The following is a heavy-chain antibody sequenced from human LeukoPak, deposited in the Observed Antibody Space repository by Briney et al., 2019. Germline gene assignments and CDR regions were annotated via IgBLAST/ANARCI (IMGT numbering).Heavy chain of an antibody. V-gene: IGHV3-7*01. D-gene: IGHD4-17*01. J-gene: IGHJ3*02. CDR1: GFTFSSYW. CDR2: IKQDGSEK. CDR3: ARAVMTTVTAFDI. Sequence: GGSLRLSCAASGFTFSSYWMSWARQAPGKGLEWVANIKQDGSEKYYVDSVKGRFTISRDNAKNSLYLQMNSLRAEDTAVYYCARAVMTTVTAFDIWGQGTMVTVSS.